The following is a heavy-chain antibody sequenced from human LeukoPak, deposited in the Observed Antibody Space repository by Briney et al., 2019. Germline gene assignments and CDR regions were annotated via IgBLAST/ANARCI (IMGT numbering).Heavy chain of an antibody. V-gene: IGHV1-3*01. CDR2: INAGNGDT. J-gene: IGHJ4*02. D-gene: IGHD6-19*01. CDR3: ARGIAVAQGVCFDY. CDR1: GYTFTSYA. Sequence: ASVKVSCKASGYTFTSYAIHWVRQAPGQRLEWMGWINAGNGDTKYSQKFQGRVTITRDTSASTAYMELSRLRSDDTAVYYCARGIAVAQGVCFDYWGQGTLVTVSS.